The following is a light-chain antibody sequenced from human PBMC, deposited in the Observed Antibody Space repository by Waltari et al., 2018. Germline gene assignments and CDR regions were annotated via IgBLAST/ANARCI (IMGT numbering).Light chain of an antibody. CDR2: GAS. CDR1: PHVGGSN. V-gene: IGKV3-20*01. CDR3: QQYGASPYT. J-gene: IGKJ2*01. Sequence: EIVLTQSPGTLSLSPGDGAPLPCRASPHVGGSNLAWDQKKPGQAPRLLIFGASVRASGIPDRFSGSESGTDFTLTISRLEPEDFAVYYCQQYGASPYTFGQGTKLEIK.